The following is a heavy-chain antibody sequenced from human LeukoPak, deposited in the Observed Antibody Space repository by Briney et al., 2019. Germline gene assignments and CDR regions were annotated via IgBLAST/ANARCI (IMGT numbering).Heavy chain of an antibody. CDR1: GFTFSSYA. D-gene: IGHD3-10*01. CDR3: ATRMVRGVIITRAIDY. CDR2: ISGSGGST. V-gene: IGHV3-23*01. Sequence: GGSLRLSCAASGFTFSSYAMSWVRQAPGKGLEWVSAISGSGGSTYYADSVKGRFTISRDNSKHTLYLQVNSLRAEDTAVYYCATRMVRGVIITRAIDYWGQGTLVTVSS. J-gene: IGHJ4*02.